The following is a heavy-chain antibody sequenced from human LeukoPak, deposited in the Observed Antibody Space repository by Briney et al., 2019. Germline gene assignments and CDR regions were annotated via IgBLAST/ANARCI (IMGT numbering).Heavy chain of an antibody. Sequence: SVKVSCKASGGTFSSYAISWVRQAPGQGLEWMGGIIPIFGTANYAQKFQGRVTITADESTSTAYMELSSLRSEDTAVYYCATDVVVPAAPPGYYYMDVWGKGTTVTVSS. D-gene: IGHD2-2*01. J-gene: IGHJ6*03. CDR3: ATDVVVPAAPPGYYYMDV. CDR2: IIPIFGTA. V-gene: IGHV1-69*01. CDR1: GGTFSSYA.